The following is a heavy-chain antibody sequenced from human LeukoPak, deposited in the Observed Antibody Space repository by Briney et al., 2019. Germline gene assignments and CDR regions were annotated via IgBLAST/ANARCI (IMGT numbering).Heavy chain of an antibody. Sequence: SSVTVSCKASGGTFSSYAISWVRQAPGHGLEWMGGIIPIFGTANYAQKFQGRVTIPADESTSTAYMELSSLRSEDTAVYYCARAERITIFGVVTPGYYYYMDVWGKGTTVTVSS. D-gene: IGHD3-3*01. CDR2: IIPIFGTA. CDR1: GGTFSSYA. J-gene: IGHJ6*03. CDR3: ARAERITIFGVVTPGYYYYMDV. V-gene: IGHV1-69*01.